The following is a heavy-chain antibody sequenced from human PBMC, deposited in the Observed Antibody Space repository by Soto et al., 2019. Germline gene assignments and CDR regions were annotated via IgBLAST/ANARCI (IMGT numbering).Heavy chain of an antibody. V-gene: IGHV4-34*01. D-gene: IGHD3-3*01. CDR1: GGSLSGHY. J-gene: IGHJ5*02. Sequence: SETLSLTCAVYGGSLSGHYWSWIRQPPGKGLEWIGEINQSGSTNYNPSLKSRITVSVDTSKNQFSLKMSSVTAADTAVYYCAVRRISMCGVVIEYNWFDPWGQGTLVTVSS. CDR2: INQSGST. CDR3: AVRRISMCGVVIEYNWFDP.